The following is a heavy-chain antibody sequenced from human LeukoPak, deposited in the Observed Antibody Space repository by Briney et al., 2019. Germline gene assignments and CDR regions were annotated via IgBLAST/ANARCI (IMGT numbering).Heavy chain of an antibody. D-gene: IGHD4-11*01. CDR1: GGSFSGYY. CDR2: INHSGST. V-gene: IGHV4-34*01. J-gene: IGHJ3*02. CDR3: ASLWRNYPNAFDI. Sequence: SETLSLTCAVYGGSFSGYYWSWIRQPPGKGLEWIGEINHSGSTNYNPSLKSRVTISVDKSKNQFSLKLSSVTAADTAVYYCASLWRNYPNAFDIWGQGTMVTVSS.